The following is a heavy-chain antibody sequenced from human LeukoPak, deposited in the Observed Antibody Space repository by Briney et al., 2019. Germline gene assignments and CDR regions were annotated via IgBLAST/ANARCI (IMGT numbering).Heavy chain of an antibody. D-gene: IGHD3-10*01. J-gene: IGHJ4*02. V-gene: IGHV4-39*07. Sequence: PSETLSLTCTVSGGSIRSSYYYWGWIRQPPGKGLEWIGSIYDSGSTYYNPSLKSRVTISVDTSKNQFSLRLTSVTAADTAVYYCTRGGLTFGGNWGQGILVTVSS. CDR1: GGSIRSSYYY. CDR2: IYDSGST. CDR3: TRGGLTFGGN.